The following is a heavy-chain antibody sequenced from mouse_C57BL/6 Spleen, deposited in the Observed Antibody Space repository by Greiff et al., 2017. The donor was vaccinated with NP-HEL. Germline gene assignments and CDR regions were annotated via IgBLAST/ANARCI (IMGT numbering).Heavy chain of an antibody. V-gene: IGHV1-53*01. CDR3: ARRYYGRDWYFDV. CDR1: GYTFTSYW. J-gene: IGHJ1*03. Sequence: QVQLQQPGTELVKPGASVKLSCKASGYTFTSYWMHWVKQRPGPGLEWIGNINPSNGGTKYNEKFKSKATLTVDKSSSTSYMQLSSLTSEDSAVYYCARRYYGRDWYFDVWGTGTTVTVAS. D-gene: IGHD1-1*01. CDR2: INPSNGGT.